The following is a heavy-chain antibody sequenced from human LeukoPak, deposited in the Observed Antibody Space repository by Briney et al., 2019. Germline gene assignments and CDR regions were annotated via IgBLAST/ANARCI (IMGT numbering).Heavy chain of an antibody. D-gene: IGHD3-3*01. Sequence: SETLSLTCTVSGGSISSYYWSWIRQPAGKGLEWIGRIYTSGSTNYNPSLKSRVTMSVDTSKNQFSLKLSSVTAADTAVYYCARDYYDFWSGSMDVWGQGTTVTVSS. J-gene: IGHJ6*02. CDR1: GGSISSYY. CDR3: ARDYYDFWSGSMDV. CDR2: IYTSGST. V-gene: IGHV4-4*07.